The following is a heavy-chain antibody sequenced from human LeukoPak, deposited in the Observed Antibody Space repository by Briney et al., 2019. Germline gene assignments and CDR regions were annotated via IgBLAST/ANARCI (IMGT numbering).Heavy chain of an antibody. Sequence: PSETLSLTCTVSGGSISSSSYYWGWIRRPPGKGLEWIGSIYYSGSTYYNPSLKSRVTISVDTSKNQFSLKLSSVTAADTAVYYCATWGATDAFDIWGQGTMVTVSS. CDR2: IYYSGST. D-gene: IGHD1-26*01. CDR3: ATWGATDAFDI. J-gene: IGHJ3*02. CDR1: GGSISSSSYY. V-gene: IGHV4-39*07.